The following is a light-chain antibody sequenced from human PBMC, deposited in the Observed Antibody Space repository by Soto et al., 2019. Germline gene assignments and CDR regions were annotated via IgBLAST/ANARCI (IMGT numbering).Light chain of an antibody. CDR2: GAS. CDR1: QSVRSNY. J-gene: IGKJ1*01. CDR3: QQYAGSPWT. Sequence: DIVLTQSPGTLSLSPGERATLSCRASQSVRSNYLAWYQQKPGQAPRLLIYGASSRATGIPDRFSGSGSGTDFTLTISRLEPEDFAVYYCQQYAGSPWTFGQGTKVEIK. V-gene: IGKV3-20*01.